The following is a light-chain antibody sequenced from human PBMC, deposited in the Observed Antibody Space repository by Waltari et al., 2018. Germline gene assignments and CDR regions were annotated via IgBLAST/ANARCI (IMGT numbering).Light chain of an antibody. Sequence: EIVLTQSPATLSLSPGERATLSCRASQSVSSYLAWYQQKPGQAPRLLIYDASNRATGIPARFSGSGSGTDFTLTISSLEPEDFAVYYCQQRRNWPPLRYTFGQGTKLEIK. CDR2: DAS. V-gene: IGKV3-11*01. CDR1: QSVSSY. CDR3: QQRRNWPPLRYT. J-gene: IGKJ2*01.